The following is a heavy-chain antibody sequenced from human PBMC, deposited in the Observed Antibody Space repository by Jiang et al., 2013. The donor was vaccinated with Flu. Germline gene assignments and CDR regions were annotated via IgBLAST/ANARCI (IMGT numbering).Heavy chain of an antibody. CDR2: INTNTGNP. CDR1: GYTFTSYA. Sequence: QSGSELKKPGASVKVSCKASGYTFTSYAMNWVRQAPGQGLEWMGWINTNTGNPTYAQGFTGRFVFSLDTSVSTAYLQICSLKAEDTAVYYCARDRKPNLVVVPAARYYYYYGMDVWGPRDHGHRL. J-gene: IGHJ6*01. V-gene: IGHV7-4-1*01. D-gene: IGHD2-2*01. CDR3: ARDRKPNLVVVPAARYYYYYGMDV.